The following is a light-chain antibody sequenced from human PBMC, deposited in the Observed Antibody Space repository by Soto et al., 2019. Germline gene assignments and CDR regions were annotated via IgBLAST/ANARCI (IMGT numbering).Light chain of an antibody. CDR1: RSISTY. Sequence: ETVLTQSPATLSLSPGERATLSCRASRSISTYLAWYQQKPGQAPRLLIYEALNRATGIPARFSGSGSGTDFTLTISSLEPEDFAVYYCQQFGSSLTFGGGTKVDIK. CDR2: EAL. CDR3: QQFGSSLT. V-gene: IGKV3-11*01. J-gene: IGKJ4*01.